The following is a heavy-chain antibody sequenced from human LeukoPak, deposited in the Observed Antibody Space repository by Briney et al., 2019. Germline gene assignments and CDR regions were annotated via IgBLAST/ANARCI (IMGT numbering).Heavy chain of an antibody. J-gene: IGHJ4*02. CDR3: AGLRSSGSGSFPTD. D-gene: IGHD3-10*01. V-gene: IGHV4-39*01. CDR1: GGSINNGGYY. CDR2: LYYNGAT. Sequence: SETLSLTCTVSGGSINNGGYYWGWIRQPPGEGPEWIGSLYYNGATYYNPTLRSRVTMSVDTSKNQFSLKLTSVTAADTAVYYCAGLRSSGSGSFPTDWGQGILVTVSS.